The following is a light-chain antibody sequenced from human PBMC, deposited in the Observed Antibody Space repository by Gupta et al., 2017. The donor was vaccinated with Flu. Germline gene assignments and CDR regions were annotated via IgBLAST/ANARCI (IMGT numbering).Light chain of an antibody. Sequence: QSVTISCTGTSSDVGGYNYVSWYQHHPGKAPKLMIYDVSKRPSGVPDRFSGSKSGNMASLTVSGLQAEDEADYYCSSYAGSTHVFGTGTKVTVL. CDR3: SSYAGSTHV. V-gene: IGLV2-8*01. J-gene: IGLJ1*01. CDR1: SSDVGGYNY. CDR2: DVS.